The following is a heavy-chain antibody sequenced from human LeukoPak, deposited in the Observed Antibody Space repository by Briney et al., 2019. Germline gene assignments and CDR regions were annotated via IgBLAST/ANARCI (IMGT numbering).Heavy chain of an antibody. V-gene: IGHV4-39*01. D-gene: IGHD6-6*01. CDR3: ARHWEYSSWGWSWYFDL. J-gene: IGHJ2*01. Sequence: PSETLSLTCTVSGGSISSSSYYWGWIRQPPGKGLEWIGSIYYSGSTNYNPSLKSRVTISVDTSKNQFSLKLSSVTAADTAVYYCARHWEYSSWGWSWYFDLWGRGTLVTVSS. CDR1: GGSISSSSYY. CDR2: IYYSGST.